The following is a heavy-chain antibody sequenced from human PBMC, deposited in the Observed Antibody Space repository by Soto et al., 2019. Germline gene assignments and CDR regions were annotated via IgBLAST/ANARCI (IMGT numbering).Heavy chain of an antibody. J-gene: IGHJ4*02. CDR3: ARHPLSPKPPSSGWVPFDY. CDR1: GGSISSSSYY. Sequence: PSETLSLTCTVSGGSISSSSYYWGWIRQPPGKGLEWIGSIYYSGSTYYNPSLKSRVTISVGTSKNQFSLKLSSVTAADTAVYYCARHPLSPKPPSSGWVPFDYWGQGTLVTVLL. V-gene: IGHV4-39*01. CDR2: IYYSGST. D-gene: IGHD6-19*01.